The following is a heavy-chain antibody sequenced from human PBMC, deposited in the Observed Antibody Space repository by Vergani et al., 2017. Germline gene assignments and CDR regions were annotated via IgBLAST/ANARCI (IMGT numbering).Heavy chain of an antibody. CDR3: VRDRGLCAGGRCYTEAWDY. Sequence: VQMVESGGGLVKPGGSLRLSCVVSGFALNRHAMYWVRQAPGKGLEWVVGISFDGTNEYYPDLVKGRFTISRDIAKNTLYLQVRSLRLEDTGVYHCVRDRGLCAGGRCYTEAWDYGGQGTPVTVSS. CDR1: GFALNRHA. J-gene: IGHJ4*02. V-gene: IGHV3-30-3*01. CDR2: ISFDGTNE. D-gene: IGHD2-2*02.